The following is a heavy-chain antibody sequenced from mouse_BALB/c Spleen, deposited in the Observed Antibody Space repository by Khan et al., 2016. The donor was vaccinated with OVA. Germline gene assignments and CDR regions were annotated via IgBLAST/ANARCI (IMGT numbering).Heavy chain of an antibody. CDR2: ISSGGSYT. J-gene: IGHJ1*01. Sequence: EVELVESGGGLVKPGGSLKLSCAASGFTFSTYTMSWVRQTPEKRLEWVATISSGGSYTYYPDSVKGRFPISRDTAKNTLYLQMSSLKSEDTAMYYCTRDRGTWYFDVWGAGTTVTVSS. CDR3: TRDRGTWYFDV. V-gene: IGHV5-6-4*01. D-gene: IGHD3-3*01. CDR1: GFTFSTYT.